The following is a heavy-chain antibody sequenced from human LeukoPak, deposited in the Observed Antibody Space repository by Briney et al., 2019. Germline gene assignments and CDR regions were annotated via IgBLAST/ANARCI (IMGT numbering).Heavy chain of an antibody. CDR2: IKQDGSDI. D-gene: IGHD4-17*01. J-gene: IGHJ6*03. CDR3: TRDALYGDPSYYYMDV. CDR1: GFTFNGFW. Sequence: GGSLRLSCAASGFTFNGFWMSWVRQAPGKGLEWVANIKQDGSDIYYLGSVRGRFTISRDTAMNSLYLQMNSLRAEDTAVYYCTRDALYGDPSYYYMDVWGKGTTVTVSS. V-gene: IGHV3-7*01.